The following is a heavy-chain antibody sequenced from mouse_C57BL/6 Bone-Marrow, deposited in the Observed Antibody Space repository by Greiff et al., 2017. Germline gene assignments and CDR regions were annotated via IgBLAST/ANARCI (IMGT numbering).Heavy chain of an antibody. J-gene: IGHJ3*01. V-gene: IGHV1-69*01. CDR3: AREVRGGFAY. CDR2: IDPSGRGT. CDR1: GYTFTSYW. Sequence: VQLQQSGAELVMPGASVKLSCKASGYTFTSYWMHWVKQRPGRGLEWIGKIDPSGRGTNYNEKFKGKATLTVDKSSSTAYMQLSSLTSEDSAVYYCAREVRGGFAYWGQGTLVTVSA.